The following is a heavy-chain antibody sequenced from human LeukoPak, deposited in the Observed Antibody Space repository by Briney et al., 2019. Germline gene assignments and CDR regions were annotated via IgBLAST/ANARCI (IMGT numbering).Heavy chain of an antibody. J-gene: IGHJ4*02. CDR3: ARDSHEYYDILTGYSYYFDY. CDR2: IIPIFGTA. CDR1: GGTFSSYA. V-gene: IGHV1-69*01. D-gene: IGHD3-9*01. Sequence: GSSVKVSCKASGGTFSSYAISWVRQAPGQGLEWMGGIIPIFGTANYAQKFQGRVTITADESTSTAYMELSSLRSEDTAVYYCARDSHEYYDILTGYSYYFDYWGQGTLVTVSS.